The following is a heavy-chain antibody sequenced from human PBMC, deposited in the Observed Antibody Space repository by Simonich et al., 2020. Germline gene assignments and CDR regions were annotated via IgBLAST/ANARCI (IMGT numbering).Heavy chain of an antibody. CDR1: GFTFSSYA. CDR3: AREGLLLDAFDI. D-gene: IGHD2-15*01. CDR2: ISNDGRNK. V-gene: IGHV3-30*07. J-gene: IGHJ3*02. Sequence: QVQLVESGGGVVQPGRSLRLSCAASGFTFSSYAMHWVRQAPGKGLEGVAVISNDGRNKYYEDSVKGRFTISRDNSKNTLYLQMNSLRAEDTAVYYCAREGLLLDAFDIWGQGTMVTVSS.